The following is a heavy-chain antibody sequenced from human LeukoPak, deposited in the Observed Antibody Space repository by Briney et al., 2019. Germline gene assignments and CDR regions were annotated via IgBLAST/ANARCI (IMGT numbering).Heavy chain of an antibody. CDR1: GGTFSSYG. CDR3: ARDRNDYPNWFDP. V-gene: IGHV1-18*01. D-gene: IGHD5-12*01. CDR2: ISAYNGNT. Sequence: ASVKVSCKASGGTFSSYGISWVRQAPGQGLEWMGWISAYNGNTNSAQKLQGRVTMATDTSTSTAYMELRSLRSDDTAVYYCARDRNDYPNWFDPWGQGTLVTVSS. J-gene: IGHJ5*02.